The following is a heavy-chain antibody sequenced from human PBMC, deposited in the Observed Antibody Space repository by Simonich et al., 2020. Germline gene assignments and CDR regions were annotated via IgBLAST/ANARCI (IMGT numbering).Heavy chain of an antibody. CDR3: ARVRFEAFDI. CDR2: NNPNSGGT. J-gene: IGHJ3*02. CDR1: GYTFTGYD. V-gene: IGHV1-2*02. Sequence: QVQLVQSGAEGKKPGASVKVSCKASGYTFTGYDMHWVRQAPGQGLGWVGWNNPNSGGTNYAQKLQGRVTMTRDTSISTAYMELSRLRSDDTAVYYCARVRFEAFDIWGQGTMVTVSS.